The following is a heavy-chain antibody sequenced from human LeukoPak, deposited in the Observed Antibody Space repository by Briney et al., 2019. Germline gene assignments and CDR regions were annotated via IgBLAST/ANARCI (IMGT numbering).Heavy chain of an antibody. J-gene: IGHJ4*02. CDR3: ARQTSRKNFDY. Sequence: PGGSLRLSCAASGFTFSSYEMNWVRQAPGKGLEWVSYISNTGSTIYYADSVKGRFTISRDNAKNSLFLQVNSLGAEDTAIYYCARQTSRKNFDYWGQGTLVTVSS. CDR1: GFTFSSYE. CDR2: ISNTGSTI. D-gene: IGHD1-14*01. V-gene: IGHV3-48*03.